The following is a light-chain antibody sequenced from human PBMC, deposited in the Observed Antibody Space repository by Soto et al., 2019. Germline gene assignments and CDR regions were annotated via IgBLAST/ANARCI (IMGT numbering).Light chain of an antibody. V-gene: IGLV2-23*02. J-gene: IGLJ3*02. CDR2: EVN. Sequence: QLVLSQPASVSGSPGQSVTISCTGTSSDIGSYNLVSWYHHQSGQAPKLVIYEVNKRPSVDSNRFSGSKSGNTASLTIAGLQPEDEGEYYCCSYAGGRTFVVFGGGTKVTVL. CDR3: CSYAGGRTFVV. CDR1: SSDIGSYNL.